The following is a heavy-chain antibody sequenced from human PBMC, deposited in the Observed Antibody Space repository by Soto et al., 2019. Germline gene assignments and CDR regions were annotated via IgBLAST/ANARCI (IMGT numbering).Heavy chain of an antibody. CDR2: IYYSGST. CDR3: ARIIDIYSSSSPFDY. V-gene: IGHV4-59*01. CDR1: SGSISSYY. J-gene: IGHJ4*02. Sequence: SETLSLTCTVSSGSISSYYWNWIRQPPGKGLEWIGYIYYSGSTNYNPSLKSRVTISVDTSKNQFSLKLSSVTAADTAVYYCARIIDIYSSSSPFDYWGQGTLVTVSS. D-gene: IGHD6-6*01.